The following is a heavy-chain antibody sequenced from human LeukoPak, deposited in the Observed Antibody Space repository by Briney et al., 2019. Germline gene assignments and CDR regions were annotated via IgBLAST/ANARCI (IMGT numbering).Heavy chain of an antibody. Sequence: GGSLRLSCAASGFTFSNAWMSWVRQAPGKGLEWVGRIKSKTDGGTTDYAAPVKGRFTISRDDSKNTLYLQMNSLKTEDTAVYYCTTERITMIVVVTPYYMDVWGKGTTVTVSS. CDR3: TTERITMIVVVTPYYMDV. CDR1: GFTFSNAW. J-gene: IGHJ6*03. CDR2: IKSKTDGGTT. V-gene: IGHV3-15*01. D-gene: IGHD3-22*01.